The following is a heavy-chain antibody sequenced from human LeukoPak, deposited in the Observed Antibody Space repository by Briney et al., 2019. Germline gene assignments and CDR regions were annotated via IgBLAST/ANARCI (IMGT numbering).Heavy chain of an antibody. CDR3: TTDPNLEGGYEWDWFDP. V-gene: IGHV3-15*01. CDR2: IKSKTDGGTT. CDR1: GFTFSNAW. D-gene: IGHD5-12*01. J-gene: IGHJ5*02. Sequence: GGSLRLSCAASGFTFSNAWMSWVRQAPGKGLEWVGRIKSKTDGGTTDYAAPVKGRFTISRDDSKNTLYLQMNSLKTEDTAVYYCTTDPNLEGGYEWDWFDPWGQGTLVTVSS.